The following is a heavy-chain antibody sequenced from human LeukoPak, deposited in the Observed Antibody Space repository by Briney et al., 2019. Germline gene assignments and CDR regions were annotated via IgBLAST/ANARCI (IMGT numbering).Heavy chain of an antibody. CDR2: IYGGDST. Sequence: GGSLRLSCAASGFTFSSYAMSWVRQAPGKGLEWVSIIYGGDSTYYADSVKGRFTISRHNSKNTLYLQMNSLRAEDTAVYYCAREVGGSAFDIWGQGTMVTVSS. V-gene: IGHV3-53*04. CDR1: GFTFSSYA. CDR3: AREVGGSAFDI. J-gene: IGHJ3*02. D-gene: IGHD3-16*01.